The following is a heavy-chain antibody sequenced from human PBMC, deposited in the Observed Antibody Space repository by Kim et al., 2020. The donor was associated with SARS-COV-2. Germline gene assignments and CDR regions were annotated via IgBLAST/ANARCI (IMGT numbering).Heavy chain of an antibody. V-gene: IGHV1-18*01. CDR1: GYTFTSYG. D-gene: IGHD4-17*01. J-gene: IGHJ4*02. CDR3: ARDRYGDYAQYYFDY. Sequence: ASVKVSCKASGYTFTSYGISWVRQAPGQGLEWMGWISAYNGNTNYAQKLQGRVTMTTDTSTSTAYMELRSLRSDDTAVYYCARDRYGDYAQYYFDYWGQGTLVTVSS. CDR2: ISAYNGNT.